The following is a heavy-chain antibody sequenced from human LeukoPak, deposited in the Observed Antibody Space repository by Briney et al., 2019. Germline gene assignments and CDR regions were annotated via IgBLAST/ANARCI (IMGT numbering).Heavy chain of an antibody. Sequence: GGSLRLSCTASGFIFSDYYMGWIRQAPGRGLEWISYISNSGTWIRYADSVKGRFIVSRDNAKNSLYLQMNSLRAEDTAVYYCARTYYDILTGYNPYFDYWGQGTLVTVSS. D-gene: IGHD3-9*01. CDR1: GFIFSDYY. CDR3: ARTYYDILTGYNPYFDY. J-gene: IGHJ4*02. CDR2: ISNSGTWI. V-gene: IGHV3-11*04.